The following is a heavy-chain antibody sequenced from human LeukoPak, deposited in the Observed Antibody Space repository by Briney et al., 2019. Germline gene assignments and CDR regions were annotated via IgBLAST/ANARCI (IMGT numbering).Heavy chain of an antibody. Sequence: SETLSLTCAVYGGSFSGYYWSWIRQPPGKGLEWIGEINHSGSTNYNPSLKSRLTISVATSNNHFSLKLSSVTAADPAVYYCARARGYSYGLTSNPADYWGQGTLVTVSS. CDR2: INHSGST. J-gene: IGHJ4*02. CDR3: ARARGYSYGLTSNPADY. V-gene: IGHV4-34*01. CDR1: GGSFSGYY. D-gene: IGHD5-18*01.